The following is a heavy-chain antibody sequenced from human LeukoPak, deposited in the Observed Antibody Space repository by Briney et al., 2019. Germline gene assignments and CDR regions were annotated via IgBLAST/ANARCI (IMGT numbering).Heavy chain of an antibody. D-gene: IGHD2-15*01. CDR1: GFSISRYY. CDR2: IYYSGSI. V-gene: IGHV4-59*01. CDR3: VRGIHCSFATCYNWFDP. Sequence: SETLSLTCTVSGFSISRYYWSWIRQPPGKGLEWIAGIYYSGSIKYNPSLKSRVTMLVDTSKKQFSLKLSSVTAADTAIYDCVRGIHCSFATCYNWFDPWGQGTLVSVSS. J-gene: IGHJ5*02.